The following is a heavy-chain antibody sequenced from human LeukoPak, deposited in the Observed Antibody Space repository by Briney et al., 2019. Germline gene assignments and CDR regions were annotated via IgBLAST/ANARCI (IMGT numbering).Heavy chain of an antibody. CDR1: GFSFSSYW. CDR2: IKQDGSEK. V-gene: IGHV3-7*01. CDR3: ARLSAYYYGSYFYYYMDV. D-gene: IGHD3-10*01. Sequence: GGSLRLSCEASGFSFSSYWMSWVRLAPGKGPEWVANIKQDGSEKYSVDSVKGRFIISRDNAKNSVFLQMNSLRAEDTALYYCARLSAYYYGSYFYYYMDVWGKGTTVTVSS. J-gene: IGHJ6*03.